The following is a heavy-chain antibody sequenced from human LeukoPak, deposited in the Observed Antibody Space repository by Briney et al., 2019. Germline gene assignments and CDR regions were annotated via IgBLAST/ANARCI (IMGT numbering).Heavy chain of an antibody. CDR2: GSNSGSTI. J-gene: IGHJ4*02. CDR1: GFIFSDYY. D-gene: IGHD3-10*01. V-gene: IGHV3-11*04. CDR3: ARGVRMIRGTFDY. Sequence: GGSLRLSCAAPGFIFSDYYMSWIRPAPGKGLEWLSYGSNSGSTIFYADSVKGRFTISRDNANNSLYLQMNSLRADDTAVYYCARGVRMIRGTFDYWGQGSLVTVSS.